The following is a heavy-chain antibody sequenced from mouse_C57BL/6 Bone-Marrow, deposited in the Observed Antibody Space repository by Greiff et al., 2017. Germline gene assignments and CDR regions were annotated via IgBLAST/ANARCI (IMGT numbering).Heavy chain of an antibody. V-gene: IGHV1-81*01. J-gene: IGHJ1*03. Sequence: VKLVESGAELARPGASVKLSCKASGYTFTSYGISWVKQRPGQGLEWIGEIYPRSGNTYYNEKFKGKATLTADKSSSTAYMELRSLTSEDSAVYFCARSGLGRYFDVWGTGTTVTVSS. CDR3: ARSGLGRYFDV. CDR2: IYPRSGNT. CDR1: GYTFTSYG. D-gene: IGHD3-3*01.